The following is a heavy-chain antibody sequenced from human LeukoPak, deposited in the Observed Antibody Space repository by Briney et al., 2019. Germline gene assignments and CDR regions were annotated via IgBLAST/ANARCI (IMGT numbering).Heavy chain of an antibody. CDR1: GGSISSYY. J-gene: IGHJ4*02. Sequence: SETLSLTCTVSGGSISSYYWSWIRQPPGKGLEWIGYIYYSGSTNYNPSLKSRVTISVDTSKNQFSLKLSSVTAADTAAYYCARDTYYYDSSGYSEFDYWGQGTLVTVSS. CDR2: IYYSGST. V-gene: IGHV4-59*12. CDR3: ARDTYYYDSSGYSEFDY. D-gene: IGHD3-22*01.